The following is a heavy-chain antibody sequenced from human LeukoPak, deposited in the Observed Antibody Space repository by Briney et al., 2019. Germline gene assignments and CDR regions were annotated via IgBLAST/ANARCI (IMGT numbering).Heavy chain of an antibody. V-gene: IGHV3-23*01. J-gene: IGHJ4*02. CDR3: ATDRGGAPFDY. Sequence: GGSLRLSCAASGFNFRYYVMNWVRQAPGRGLDWVSGISGSGDGKFYADSVKGRFTISRDNSKNTLYLEMNSLRAEDTAMYYCATDRGGAPFDYWGQGTLVTVSS. CDR1: GFNFRYYV. CDR2: ISGSGDGK.